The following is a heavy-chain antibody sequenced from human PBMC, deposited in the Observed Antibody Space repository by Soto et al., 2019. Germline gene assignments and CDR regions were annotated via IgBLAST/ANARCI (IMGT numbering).Heavy chain of an antibody. D-gene: IGHD3-16*01. CDR3: AREFPYYGSSDSYLDY. CDR2: TYYRSRWYN. CDR1: GDSASGNSAA. V-gene: IGHV6-1*01. J-gene: IGHJ4*02. Sequence: SQTLSLTWAISGDSASGNSAAWNWIRQSPSRGLEWLGRTYYRSRWYNDYAVSVKSRITVTPDTSKNQFSLHLNSVTPEDTAVYYCAREFPYYGSSDSYLDYWGQGALVTVSS.